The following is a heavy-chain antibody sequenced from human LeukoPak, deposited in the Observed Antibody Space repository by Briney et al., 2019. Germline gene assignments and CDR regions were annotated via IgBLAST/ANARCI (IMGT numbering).Heavy chain of an antibody. CDR1: GYSISSSNY. J-gene: IGHJ3*02. D-gene: IGHD2-21*02. CDR3: ARVLIVVVTEEYDAFDI. CDR2: IHHIGNT. V-gene: IGHV4-38-2*01. Sequence: AVTLSLTCAVSGYSISSSNYWGWIRQPPGKGLEWIGNIHHIGNTYYNPSLKNRVTISLDTSKNQFSLKLSSVTAADTAVYYCARVLIVVVTEEYDAFDIWGQGTMVTVSS.